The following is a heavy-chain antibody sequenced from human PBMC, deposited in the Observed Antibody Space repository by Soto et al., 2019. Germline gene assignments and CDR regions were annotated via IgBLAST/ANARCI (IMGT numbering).Heavy chain of an antibody. CDR2: IYYSGST. V-gene: IGHV4-59*01. Sequence: PSETLSLTGTVADGSIRVYYGTGIRQPPGKGLEWIWYIYYSGSTNYIPSLKSRVTISVDTSKNQFSLKLSSVTAADSAVYYCATSSNWYEGFDYWGQGTLVTVSS. J-gene: IGHJ4*02. CDR3: ATSSNWYEGFDY. CDR1: DGSIRVYY. D-gene: IGHD6-13*01.